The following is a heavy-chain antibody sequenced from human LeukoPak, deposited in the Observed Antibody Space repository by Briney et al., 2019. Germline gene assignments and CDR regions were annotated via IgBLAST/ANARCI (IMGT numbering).Heavy chain of an antibody. CDR2: IKPNSGDT. CDR1: GYSFADYY. D-gene: IGHD3-10*01. CDR3: ATNILVRDIINWFDP. J-gene: IGHJ5*02. Sequence: ASVKVSCKASGYSFADYYMHWVRQAPGQGLEWMGWIKPNSGDTRSAQKFQGRVTMTRDTSISTAYMELSGLRYDDTAVYYCATNILVRDIINWFDPWGQGTLVTVSS. V-gene: IGHV1-2*02.